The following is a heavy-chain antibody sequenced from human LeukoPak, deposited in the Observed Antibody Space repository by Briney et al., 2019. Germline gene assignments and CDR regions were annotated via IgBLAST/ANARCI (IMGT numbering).Heavy chain of an antibody. J-gene: IGHJ4*02. CDR1: GYSFTSYW. Sequence: GESLKISCKGSGYSFTSYWIGWVRQMPGKGLEWMGIIYPGDSDTRYSPSFQGQVTISADKSISTAYLQWSSLKASDTAMYYCARTYYYGSGSYYLAYYWGQGTLVTVSS. V-gene: IGHV5-51*01. CDR2: IYPGDSDT. CDR3: ARTYYYGSGSYYLAYY. D-gene: IGHD3-10*01.